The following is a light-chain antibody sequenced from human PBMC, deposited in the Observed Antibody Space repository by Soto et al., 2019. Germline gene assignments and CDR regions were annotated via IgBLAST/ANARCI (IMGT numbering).Light chain of an antibody. CDR2: KAS. V-gene: IGKV1-5*03. Sequence: DIQMTQSPSTLSGSVGDRVTITCRARQTISSWLSWSQQKPGKAPKLLIYKASTLKSGVPSRFSGSGSGTEFPLTISSLQSDDFANFYRQHYNIYSDAFGHGTKVQLK. CDR3: QHYNIYSDA. J-gene: IGKJ1*01. CDR1: QTISSW.